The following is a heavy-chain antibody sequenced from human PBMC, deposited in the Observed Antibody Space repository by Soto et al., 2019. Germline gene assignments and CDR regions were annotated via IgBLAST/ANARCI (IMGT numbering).Heavy chain of an antibody. V-gene: IGHV3-33*01. J-gene: IGHJ4*02. D-gene: IGHD2-21*02. CDR1: GFTFSSYG. CDR3: ARAHGGNSYYFDY. Sequence: QVQLVESGGGVVQPGRSLRLSCAASGFTFSSYGMHWVRQAPGKGLEWVAVIWYDGSNKYYADSVQGRFTISRDNPKNPLYLPMNSLRAEDTALYYCARAHGGNSYYFDYWGQGTLVTVSS. CDR2: IWYDGSNK.